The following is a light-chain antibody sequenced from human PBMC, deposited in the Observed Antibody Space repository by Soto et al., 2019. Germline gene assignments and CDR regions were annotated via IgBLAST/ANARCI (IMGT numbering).Light chain of an antibody. V-gene: IGKV3-20*01. CDR2: DVS. Sequence: EIEVTLSPATLSLSTGARATLSCRASQTIDNTLAWYQRKPGQAPRLLIYDVSTRATGVPARFSGSGSGTDFTLTISRLAPEDFAVYYCQQYGSSGTFGQGTKVDIK. J-gene: IGKJ1*01. CDR3: QQYGSSGT. CDR1: QTIDNT.